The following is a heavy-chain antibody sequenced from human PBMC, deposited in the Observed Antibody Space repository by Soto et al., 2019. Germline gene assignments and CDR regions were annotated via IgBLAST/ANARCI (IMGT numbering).Heavy chain of an antibody. CDR2: ISGSGGST. D-gene: IGHD5-12*01. Sequence: PGGSLRLSCAASGFTFSSYAMSWVRQAPGKGLEWVSAISGSGGSTYYADSVKGRFTISRDNPKNTLYLQMNSLRAEDTAVYYCAKDKKWLRLPTTDPYYFDYWGQGNLVTVSS. CDR3: AKDKKWLRLPTTDPYYFDY. V-gene: IGHV3-23*01. J-gene: IGHJ4*02. CDR1: GFTFSSYA.